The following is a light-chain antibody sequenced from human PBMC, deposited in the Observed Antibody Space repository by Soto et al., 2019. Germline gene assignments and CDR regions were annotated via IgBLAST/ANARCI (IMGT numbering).Light chain of an antibody. Sequence: EIVLTQSQGTLSLSPGERVTLSCRASQSVSSSYLAWYQQKPGQAPRLLLYGASRRATGIPDRFSGCGSGTDFTLTISRLEPEDFAVYYCQQHGSSPRTFGQGTKVEIK. CDR2: GAS. CDR1: QSVSSSY. V-gene: IGKV3-20*01. CDR3: QQHGSSPRT. J-gene: IGKJ1*01.